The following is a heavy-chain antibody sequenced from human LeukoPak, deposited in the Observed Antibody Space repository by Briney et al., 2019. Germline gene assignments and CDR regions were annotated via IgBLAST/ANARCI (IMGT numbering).Heavy chain of an antibody. CDR2: IHHSGTT. J-gene: IGHJ4*02. D-gene: IGHD1-26*01. V-gene: IGHV4-61*01. CDR1: GGSVSRGSYH. Sequence: PSETLTLTCTVSGGSVSRGSYHWSWTPQPPGKGLDWIGYIHHSGTTNYSPSLKSRVTISVDMSKNQFFLNLTSVTAADTAVYYCARGRLGATYWGQGTLVTVSS. CDR3: ARGRLGATY.